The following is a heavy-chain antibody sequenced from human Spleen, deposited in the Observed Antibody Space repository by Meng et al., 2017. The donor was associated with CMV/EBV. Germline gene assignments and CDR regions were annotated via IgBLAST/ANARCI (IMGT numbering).Heavy chain of an antibody. CDR1: GASISSDY. D-gene: IGHD2-15*01. CDR2: IYTSGST. V-gene: IGHV4-4*07. CDR3: AGGRWYYFDL. Sequence: QLQLQESGPGLVQPSERLSLPFTVSGASISSDYCSWIRQPAGKGLEWIGRIYTSGSTNYHPSLKSRVTMSVATSKNQFSLKLSSVTAADTAVYYCAGGRWYYFDLWGRGTLVTVSS. J-gene: IGHJ2*01.